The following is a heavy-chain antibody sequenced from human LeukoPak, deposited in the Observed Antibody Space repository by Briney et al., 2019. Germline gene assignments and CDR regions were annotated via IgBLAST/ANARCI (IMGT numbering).Heavy chain of an antibody. D-gene: IGHD6-6*01. J-gene: IGHJ2*01. Sequence: PGRSLRLSCAASGFTFSSFGMHWVRQAPGKGLEWVAFVRYDGSIKYYADSVKGRFTISRDNSKNTLYLQMNSLRTEDTAIYYCAKVRASDWYFDVWGRGTLVTVSS. CDR3: AKVRASDWYFDV. V-gene: IGHV3-30*02. CDR1: GFTFSSFG. CDR2: VRYDGSIK.